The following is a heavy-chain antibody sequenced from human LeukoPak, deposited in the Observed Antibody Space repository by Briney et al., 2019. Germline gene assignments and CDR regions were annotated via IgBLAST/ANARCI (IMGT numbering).Heavy chain of an antibody. J-gene: IGHJ3*02. D-gene: IGHD2-21*01. CDR2: ISGSGGST. CDR1: GFTFSNYA. Sequence: GGSLRLSCAASGFTFSNYAMTWVRQAPGKGLEWVSAISGSGGSTYYADSVKGRFTISRDNSKNTLYLQMNSLRAEDTAIYYCAEEGENYAFDIWGQGTMVTVSS. V-gene: IGHV3-23*01. CDR3: AEEGENYAFDI.